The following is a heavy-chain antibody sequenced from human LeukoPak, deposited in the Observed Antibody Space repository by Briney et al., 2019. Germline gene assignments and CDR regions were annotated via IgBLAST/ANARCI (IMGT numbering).Heavy chain of an antibody. Sequence: GGSLRLSCAASGFTFSSYAMSWVRQAPEKGLEWVSVISGSGGSTYYADSVKGRFTISRDNSKNTLYLQMNSLRTEDTAVYYCAKDRQWLVRRGNSFDYWGQGTLVTVSS. J-gene: IGHJ4*02. CDR2: ISGSGGST. CDR3: AKDRQWLVRRGNSFDY. D-gene: IGHD6-19*01. CDR1: GFTFSSYA. V-gene: IGHV3-23*01.